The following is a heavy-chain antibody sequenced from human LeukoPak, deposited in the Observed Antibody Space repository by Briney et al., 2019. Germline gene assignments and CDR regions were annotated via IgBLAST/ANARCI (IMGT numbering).Heavy chain of an antibody. CDR3: ARGSATGLAY. Sequence: PSETLSLTCAVYGGXFSGYSWTWIRQPPGKGLEWIGEIDRSGSTNYNPALKSRLTISVDTSKNQFSLKLSSVTAADTAVYYCARGSATGLAYWGQGTLVTVSS. D-gene: IGHD1-1*01. V-gene: IGHV4-34*01. J-gene: IGHJ4*02. CDR2: IDRSGST. CDR1: GGXFSGYS.